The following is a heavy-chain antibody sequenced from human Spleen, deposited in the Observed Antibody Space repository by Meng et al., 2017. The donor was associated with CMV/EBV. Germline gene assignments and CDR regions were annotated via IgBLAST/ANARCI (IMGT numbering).Heavy chain of an antibody. CDR1: GFVFNGYG. V-gene: IGHV3-30*02. J-gene: IGHJ4*02. CDR3: ASGRLVGYCSGGSCSNNDY. CDR2: MRNDEPKK. D-gene: IGHD2-15*01. Sequence: GGSLRLSCAASGFVFNGYGIHWVRQAPGKGLEWVAFMRNDEPKKYYRDSVKGRFTISRDSSKNTVYLQMNRLGAEDTAVYYCASGRLVGYCSGGSCSNNDYWGQGTLVTVSS.